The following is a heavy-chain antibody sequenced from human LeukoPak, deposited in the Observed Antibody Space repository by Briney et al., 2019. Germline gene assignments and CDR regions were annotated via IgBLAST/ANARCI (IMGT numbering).Heavy chain of an antibody. Sequence: GGSLRLSCAASGFTFSSYAMSWVRQAPGKGLEWVSAISGSGGSTYYADSVKGRFTISRDNAKNTLYLQMNSLRAEDTGVYYCAKNRLGYFDYWGQGTLVTVSS. V-gene: IGHV3-23*01. CDR1: GFTFSSYA. J-gene: IGHJ4*02. D-gene: IGHD1-14*01. CDR3: AKNRLGYFDY. CDR2: ISGSGGST.